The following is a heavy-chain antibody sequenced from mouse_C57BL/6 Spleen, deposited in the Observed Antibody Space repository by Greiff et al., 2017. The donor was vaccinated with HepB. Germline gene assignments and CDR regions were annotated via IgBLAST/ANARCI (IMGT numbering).Heavy chain of an antibody. J-gene: IGHJ4*01. CDR3: ASPSIYDGYYLYAMDY. V-gene: IGHV5-17*01. Sequence: DVMLVESGGGLVKPGGSLKLSCAASGFTFSDYGMHWVRQAPEKGLEWVAYISSGSSTIYYADTVKGRFTISRDNAKNTLFLQMTSLRSEDTAMYYCASPSIYDGYYLYAMDYWGQGTSVTVSS. CDR2: ISSGSSTI. D-gene: IGHD2-3*01. CDR1: GFTFSDYG.